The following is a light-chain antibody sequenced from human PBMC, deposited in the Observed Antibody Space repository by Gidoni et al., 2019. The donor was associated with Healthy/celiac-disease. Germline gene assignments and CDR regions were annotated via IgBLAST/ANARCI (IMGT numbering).Light chain of an antibody. Sequence: DIQMTQSPSSLSASVGDRVTITCQASQDISNYLNWYQKKPGKAPKLLIYDASNLETRVPSRFSGSGSGTDFTFTISSLQPEDIDTYYCQRYDNHPPVGGGTKVEIK. V-gene: IGKV1-33*01. CDR3: QRYDNHPP. CDR1: QDISNY. CDR2: DAS. J-gene: IGKJ4*01.